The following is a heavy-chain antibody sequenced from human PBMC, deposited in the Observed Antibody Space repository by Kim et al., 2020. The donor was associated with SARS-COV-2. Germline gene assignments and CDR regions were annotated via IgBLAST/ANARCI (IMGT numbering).Heavy chain of an antibody. Sequence: ITNADSRRARYTTSRETEKNSLYLQMNSLRAEDPAVYYCARGPNYSPFDYWGQGTLVTVSS. CDR2: I. CDR3: ARGPNYSPFDY. D-gene: IGHD4-4*01. J-gene: IGHJ4*02. V-gene: IGHV3-48*03.